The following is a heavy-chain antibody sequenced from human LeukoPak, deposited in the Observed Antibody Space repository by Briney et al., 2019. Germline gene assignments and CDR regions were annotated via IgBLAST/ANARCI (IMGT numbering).Heavy chain of an antibody. Sequence: SETLSLTCTVSGGSISSYYWSWIRQPPGKGLEWIGYIYYSGSTNYNPSLKSRVTISVDTSKNQFSLKLSSVTAADTAVYYCARGYIAVAGTSFDYWGQGTLVTVSS. CDR3: ARGYIAVAGTSFDY. CDR1: GGSISSYY. V-gene: IGHV4-59*01. J-gene: IGHJ4*02. D-gene: IGHD6-19*01. CDR2: IYYSGST.